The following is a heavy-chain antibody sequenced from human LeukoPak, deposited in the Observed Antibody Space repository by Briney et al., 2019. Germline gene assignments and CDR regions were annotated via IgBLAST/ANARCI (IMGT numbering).Heavy chain of an antibody. CDR3: ARGYYDFWSGYPLDY. V-gene: IGHV1-69*13. J-gene: IGHJ4*02. CDR2: IIPIFGTA. CDR1: GGTFSSYA. D-gene: IGHD3-3*01. Sequence: SVKVSCKASGGTFSSYAISWVRQAPGQGLEWMGGIIPIFGTANYAQKFQGRVTITADESTSTAYMELRSLRSDDTAVYYCARGYYDFWSGYPLDYWGQGTLVTVSS.